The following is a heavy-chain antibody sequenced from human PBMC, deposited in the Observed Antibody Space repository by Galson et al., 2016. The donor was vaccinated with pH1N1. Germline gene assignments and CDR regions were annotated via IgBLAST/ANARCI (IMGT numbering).Heavy chain of an antibody. D-gene: IGHD2-15*01. J-gene: IGHJ4*02. CDR3: ARESYRCSGGSCYFDS. CDR1: GYTFASYA. CDR2: IHTTTGDP. Sequence: SVKVSCKASGYTFASYAINWVRQVPGQGLEWMGWIHTTTGDPSYGQGFTGRFVFSLDTSVTTAYLQISSLKTEDVAVYYCARESYRCSGGSCYFDSWGQGTLVTVSS. V-gene: IGHV7-4-1*02.